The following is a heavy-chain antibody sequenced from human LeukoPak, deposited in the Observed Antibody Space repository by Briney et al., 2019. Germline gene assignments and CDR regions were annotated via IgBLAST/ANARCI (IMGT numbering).Heavy chain of an antibody. CDR2: ISSSGSTI. V-gene: IGHV3-11*01. CDR3: ASYMVRGVRWGENDY. CDR1: GFTFSDYY. Sequence: GGSLRLSCAAAGFTFSDYYMSWIRQAPGKGLEWVSYISSSGSTIYYADSVKGRFTISRDNAKNSLYLQMNSLRAEDTAVYYCASYMVRGVRWGENDYWGQGTLVTVSS. D-gene: IGHD3-10*01. J-gene: IGHJ4*02.